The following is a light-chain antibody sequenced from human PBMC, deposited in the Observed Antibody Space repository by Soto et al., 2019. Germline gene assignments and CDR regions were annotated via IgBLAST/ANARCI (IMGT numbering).Light chain of an antibody. V-gene: IGKV3-15*01. Sequence: EIVMTQSPATLSVSPGERATLSCRASQSVSSDLAWYQQKPGQAPRLLIYGASTRATGIPARFSGSGSGTEFTLNISSLQSEDFAVYYCQQYNNWRTFGQGTKLEIK. CDR1: QSVSSD. CDR2: GAS. CDR3: QQYNNWRT. J-gene: IGKJ2*01.